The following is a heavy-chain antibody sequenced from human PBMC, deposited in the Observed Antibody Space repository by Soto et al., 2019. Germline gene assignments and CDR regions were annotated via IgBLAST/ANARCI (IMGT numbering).Heavy chain of an antibody. J-gene: IGHJ3*02. CDR1: GYTFTSYG. V-gene: IGHV1-18*01. CDR3: ARDPQQLVPSDI. D-gene: IGHD6-13*01. Sequence: ASVTVSCKASGYTFTSYGISWVRQAPGQGLEWMGWISAYNGNTNYAQKLQGRVTMTTDTSTSTAYMELRSLRSDDTAVYFCARDPQQLVPSDIWGQGTMVTVSS. CDR2: ISAYNGNT.